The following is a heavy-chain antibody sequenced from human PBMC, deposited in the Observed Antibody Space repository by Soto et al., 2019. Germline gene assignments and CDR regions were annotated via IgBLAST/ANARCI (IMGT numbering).Heavy chain of an antibody. D-gene: IGHD1-26*01. J-gene: IGHJ4*02. V-gene: IGHV1-18*01. CDR3: AGDRESYALDY. Sequence: QVQLVQSGAEVKKPGASVKVSCKAFGYTFTSYGISWVRQAPGQGLEWMGWISANNGNTNYAQKLQVRVTMTTDTTTSTAYMELRSLGSADTAVDYCAGDRESYALDYCGQGTLVTVSS. CDR2: ISANNGNT. CDR1: GYTFTSYG.